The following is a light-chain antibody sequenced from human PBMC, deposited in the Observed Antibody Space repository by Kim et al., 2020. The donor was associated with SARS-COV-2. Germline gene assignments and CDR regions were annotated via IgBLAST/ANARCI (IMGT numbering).Light chain of an antibody. J-gene: IGKJ4*01. CDR2: DAS. CDR3: QQDYTWTART. Sequence: EIVTTQSPATLSVSPGERATLSCRASQSVRSSLAWYQQKPGQAPRLLIYDASIRATGVPARFTGSGSGTEFTLTISSLQSEDFAVYFFQQDYTWTARTFGGGTKMGIK. V-gene: IGKV3D-15*01. CDR1: QSVRSS.